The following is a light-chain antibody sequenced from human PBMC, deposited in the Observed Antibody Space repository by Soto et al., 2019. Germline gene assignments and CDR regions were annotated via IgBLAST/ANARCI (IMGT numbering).Light chain of an antibody. CDR3: TSFAPGRIYV. V-gene: IGLV1-40*01. J-gene: IGLJ1*01. CDR2: SNT. Sequence: SVLTQPPSVSGAPGQRVTISCTGSSSSVGAGYDVHWYQHLPGTAPKLLIFSNTNRPSGVPDRFSGSKSGTSVSLAIAGLQAEDEGDYYCTSFAPGRIYVFGSGTKVTVL. CDR1: SSSVGAGYD.